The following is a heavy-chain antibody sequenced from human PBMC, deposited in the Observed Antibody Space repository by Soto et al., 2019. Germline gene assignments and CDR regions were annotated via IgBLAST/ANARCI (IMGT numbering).Heavy chain of an antibody. V-gene: IGHV4-39*01. CDR2: VYYSGST. D-gene: IGHD3-22*01. CDR1: GGSISSGSYY. J-gene: IGHJ3*02. Sequence: PSETLSLTCTVSGGSISSGSYYWDWIRQPPGKGLEWIGNVYYSGSTNYNPSLESRVTISVDTSKNQFSLKLSSVTAADTAVYYCARQTDSYYTFVAFDIWGQGTMVTVSS. CDR3: ARQTDSYYTFVAFDI.